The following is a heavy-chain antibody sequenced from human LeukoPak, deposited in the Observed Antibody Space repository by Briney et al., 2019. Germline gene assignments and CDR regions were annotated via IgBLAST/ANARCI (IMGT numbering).Heavy chain of an antibody. D-gene: IGHD2-15*01. Sequence: SETLSLTCTVSSGSISSSNYYWSWIRQPAGKGLEWIGRISTIGITNYNPSLNSRVTISIDTSKNQFSLKLSSVTAADTAVYYCARDGCGGSCFHYYYYYMDVWGKGTTVTISS. V-gene: IGHV4-61*02. CDR2: ISTIGIT. CDR3: ARDGCGGSCFHYYYYYMDV. CDR1: SGSISSSNYY. J-gene: IGHJ6*03.